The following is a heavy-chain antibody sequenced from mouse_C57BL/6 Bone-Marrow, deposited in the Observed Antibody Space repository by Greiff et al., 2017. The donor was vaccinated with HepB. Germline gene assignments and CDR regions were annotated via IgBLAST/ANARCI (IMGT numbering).Heavy chain of an antibody. CDR1: GYTFTSYW. D-gene: IGHD2-5*01. J-gene: IGHJ1*03. CDR2: IDPNSGGT. CDR3: TTPPIVTTWGYWYFDV. Sequence: QVQLQQPGAELVKPGASVKLSCKASGYTFTSYWMHWVKQRPGRGLEWIGRIDPNSGGTKYNEKFKSKATLTVDKPSSTAYMQLSSLTSEDSAVYYCTTPPIVTTWGYWYFDVWGTGTTVTVSS. V-gene: IGHV1-62-3*01.